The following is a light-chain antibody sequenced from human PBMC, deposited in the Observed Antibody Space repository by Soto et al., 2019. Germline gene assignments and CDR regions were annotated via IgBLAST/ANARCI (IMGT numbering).Light chain of an antibody. CDR2: AAS. CDR3: QKYNSATWT. CDR1: QSISSW. V-gene: IGKV1-27*01. J-gene: IGKJ1*01. Sequence: DIQMTQSPSTLSASVGDRVTITCRASQSISSWLAWYQQKPGKVPKLLIYAASTLQSGVPSRLSGSGSGTDFTLTISSLQNEDVATYYCQKYNSATWTFGQGTKVDIK.